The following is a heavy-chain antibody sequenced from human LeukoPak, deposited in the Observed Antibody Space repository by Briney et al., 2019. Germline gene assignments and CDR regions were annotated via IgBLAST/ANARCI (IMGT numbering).Heavy chain of an antibody. V-gene: IGHV3-48*03. D-gene: IGHD1-1*01. J-gene: IGHJ4*02. Sequence: GGSLRLSCAAPGFTFSSYEMNWVRQAPGKGLEWVSYISSSGSTIYYADSVKGRFTISRDNAKNSLYLQMNSLRAEDTAVYYCARFWNDGGGFDYWGQGTLVTVSS. CDR3: ARFWNDGGGFDY. CDR1: GFTFSSYE. CDR2: ISSSGSTI.